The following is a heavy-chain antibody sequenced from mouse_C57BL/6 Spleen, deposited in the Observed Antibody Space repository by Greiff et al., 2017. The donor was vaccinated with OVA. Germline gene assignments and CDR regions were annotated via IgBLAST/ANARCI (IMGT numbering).Heavy chain of an antibody. CDR3: ARPGTTVEYFDV. CDR1: GFTFSDYG. V-gene: IGHV5-17*01. J-gene: IGHJ1*03. Sequence: EVKLVESGGGLVKPGGSLKLSCAASGFTFSDYGMHWVRQAPEKGLEWVAYISSGSSTIYYADTVKGRFTISRDNAKNTLFLQMTSLRAEDTAMDYCARPGTTVEYFDVWGTGTTVTVSS. CDR2: ISSGSSTI. D-gene: IGHD1-1*01.